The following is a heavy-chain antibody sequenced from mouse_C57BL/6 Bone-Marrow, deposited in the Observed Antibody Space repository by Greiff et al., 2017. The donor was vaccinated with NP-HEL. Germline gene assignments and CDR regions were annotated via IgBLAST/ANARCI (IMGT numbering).Heavy chain of an antibody. J-gene: IGHJ3*01. CDR2: IRLKSDNYAT. V-gene: IGHV6-3*01. CDR1: GFTFSNYW. Sequence: DVMLVESGGGLVQPGGSMKLSCVASGFTFSNYWMNWVRQSPEKGLEWVAQIRLKSDNYATHYAESVKGRFTISRDDSKSSVYLQMNNLRAEDTGIYYCTPLLAWFAYWGQGTLVTVSA. CDR3: TPLLAWFAY.